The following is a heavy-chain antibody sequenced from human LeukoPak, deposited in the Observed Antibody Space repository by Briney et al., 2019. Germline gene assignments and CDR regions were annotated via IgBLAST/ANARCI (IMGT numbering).Heavy chain of an antibody. D-gene: IGHD1-7*01. V-gene: IGHV1-3*01. CDR2: INAGNGNT. J-gene: IGHJ6*02. CDR1: GYTFTSYA. CDR3: ARDDWDYKFTIHSYYYGKDV. Sequence: ASVKVSCKASGYTFTSYAMHWVRQAPGQRLEWMGWINAGNGNTRYSQKLQGRVTITRDTSANTVYMELSSLRSGDTAVYYCARDDWDYKFTIHSYYYGKDVWGQGTTVTVSS.